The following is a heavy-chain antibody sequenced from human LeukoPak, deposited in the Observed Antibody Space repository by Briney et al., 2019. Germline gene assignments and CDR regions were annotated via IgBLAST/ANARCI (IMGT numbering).Heavy chain of an antibody. J-gene: IGHJ6*02. V-gene: IGHV4-34*01. CDR1: GGSFSGYH. CDR3: ARSPRRLGYCSGGSCYYYYGMDV. CDR2: INHSGST. Sequence: PSETLSLTCAVYGGSFSGYHWSWIRQPPGEGLEWIGEINHSGSTNYNPSLKSRVTISVDTSKNQFSLKLSSVTAADTAVYYCARSPRRLGYCSGGSCYYYYGMDVWGQGTTVTVSS. D-gene: IGHD2-15*01.